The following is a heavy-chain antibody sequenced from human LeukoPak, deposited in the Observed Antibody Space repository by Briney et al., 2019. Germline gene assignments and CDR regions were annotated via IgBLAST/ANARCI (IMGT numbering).Heavy chain of an antibody. J-gene: IGHJ4*02. Sequence: GEPLKISCKGSGYSFTSYWIGWAPKLPGKGLEGMGIIYPGDSDKRYSTSFQGQVTIPADTSISLAYLQWSSLKASDSAMYSCARVRYGAVAFDYWGQGTPVTVSS. CDR2: IYPGDSDK. D-gene: IGHD6-19*01. CDR1: GYSFTSYW. V-gene: IGHV5-51*01. CDR3: ARVRYGAVAFDY.